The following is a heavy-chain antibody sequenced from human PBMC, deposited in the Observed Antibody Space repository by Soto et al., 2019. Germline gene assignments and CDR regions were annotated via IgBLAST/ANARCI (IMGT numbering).Heavy chain of an antibody. CDR2: INPNLGNT. J-gene: IGHJ4*02. CDR3: ARTLPTTVLGFDY. CDR1: GYTFTDTF. Sequence: QVQLVQSGAEMKGPGASVKVSCKASGYTFTDTFIHWVRQAPGQRPEWLGWINPNLGNTHYSRKFQGRVTLTRDTSVTTVYMELAGLESDDSAFYFCARTLPTTVLGFDYWGQGTLVTVSS. V-gene: IGHV1-2*02. D-gene: IGHD1-1*01.